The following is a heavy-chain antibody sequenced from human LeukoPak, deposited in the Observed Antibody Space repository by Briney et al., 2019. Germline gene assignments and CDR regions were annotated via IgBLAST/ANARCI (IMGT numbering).Heavy chain of an antibody. Sequence: GGFLRLSCAASGFTFSSYEMNWVRQAPGKGLEWVSYISSGGSTIYCADSVKGRFTISRDNAKNSLYLQMNSLRAEDTAVYYCARGDESSWYGSGAFDIWGQGTMVTVSS. J-gene: IGHJ3*02. CDR2: ISSGGSTI. CDR3: ARGDESSWYGSGAFDI. V-gene: IGHV3-48*03. D-gene: IGHD6-13*01. CDR1: GFTFSSYE.